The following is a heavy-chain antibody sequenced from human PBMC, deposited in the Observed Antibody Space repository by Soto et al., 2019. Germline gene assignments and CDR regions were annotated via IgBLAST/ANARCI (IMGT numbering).Heavy chain of an antibody. J-gene: IGHJ4*02. CDR2: IYYSGST. D-gene: IGHD3-22*01. CDR1: GGSISSYY. Sequence: ASETLSLTCTVSGGSISSYYWSWIRQPPGKGLEWIGYIYYSGSTNYNPSLKSRVTISVDTSKNQFSLKLSSVTAADTAVYYCARDYYDSSGYHGFDYWGQGTLVTVS. V-gene: IGHV4-59*01. CDR3: ARDYYDSSGYHGFDY.